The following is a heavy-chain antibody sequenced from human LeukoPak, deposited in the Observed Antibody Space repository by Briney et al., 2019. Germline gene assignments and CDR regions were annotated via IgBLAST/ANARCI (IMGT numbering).Heavy chain of an antibody. CDR2: IYYNGNT. Sequence: SETLSLTCTVSGDSVSSGSYSWSWIRQPPGKGLEWIGYIYYNGNTNYNPSLKSRVTISVDTSKNQFSLKLSSVTAADKAVYYCARDRRYSYGYVVDYWGQGTLVTVSS. J-gene: IGHJ4*02. CDR3: ARDRRYSYGYVVDY. CDR1: GDSVSSGSYS. V-gene: IGHV4-61*01. D-gene: IGHD5-18*01.